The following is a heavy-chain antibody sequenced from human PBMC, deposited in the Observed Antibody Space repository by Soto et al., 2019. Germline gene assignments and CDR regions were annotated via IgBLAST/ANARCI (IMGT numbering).Heavy chain of an antibody. CDR1: GFSLNTSGVG. J-gene: IGHJ5*01. Sequence: QITLKESGPTLVKPTQTLTLTCTFSGFSLNTSGVGVGWIRQPPGKALEWLALIYWDDDKRYTPSLKNRLTITKDPSKNQVVLTMTDIDPVETATYYCAHLSTSVGWFDSWGQGTLVTVSS. V-gene: IGHV2-5*02. CDR3: AHLSTSVGWFDS. D-gene: IGHD4-17*01. CDR2: IYWDDDK.